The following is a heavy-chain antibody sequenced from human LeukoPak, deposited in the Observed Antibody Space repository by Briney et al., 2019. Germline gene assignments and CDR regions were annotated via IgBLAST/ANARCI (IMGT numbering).Heavy chain of an antibody. Sequence: GGSLRLSCAASGFTFSSYSMSWVRQAPGKGLEWVANIKQDGSEKYYVDSVKGRFTISRDNAKNSLYLQMNSLRAVDTAVYYCARDLGGLRWGQGTLVTVSS. CDR1: GFTFSSYS. D-gene: IGHD3-16*01. CDR2: IKQDGSEK. J-gene: IGHJ4*02. V-gene: IGHV3-7*01. CDR3: ARDLGGLR.